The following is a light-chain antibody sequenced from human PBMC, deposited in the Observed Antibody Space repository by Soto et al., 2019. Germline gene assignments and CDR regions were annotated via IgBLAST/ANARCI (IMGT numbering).Light chain of an antibody. CDR1: QSIGDT. CDR3: QQYDNWPWT. V-gene: IGKV3-15*01. CDR2: GAS. J-gene: IGKJ1*01. Sequence: EIVMTQSPATLSVSPGGRATLSYRASQSIGDTLAWYQQKPGQAPRLLIYGASSRVTGFPARFSGSGSGTDFTLTISSLQSGDFAVYYCQQYDNWPWTFGQGTKVEIK.